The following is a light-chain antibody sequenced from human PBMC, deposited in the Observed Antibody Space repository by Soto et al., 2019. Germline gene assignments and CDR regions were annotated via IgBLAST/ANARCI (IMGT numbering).Light chain of an antibody. J-gene: IGKJ4*01. Sequence: EIVMTQSPATLSVSPGEGATLSCKASQNVYNNLAWYRQRPGQPPRLLIYDASIRATVISARFSGSGFGTELTLTFSSLQSEDFAVYFCQQCRNWPLTFGGGTKVDIK. V-gene: IGKV3-15*01. CDR2: DAS. CDR1: QNVYNN. CDR3: QQCRNWPLT.